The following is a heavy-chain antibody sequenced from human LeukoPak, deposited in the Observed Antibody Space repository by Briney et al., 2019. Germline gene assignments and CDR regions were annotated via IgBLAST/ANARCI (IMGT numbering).Heavy chain of an antibody. V-gene: IGHV4-39*07. CDR1: GGSISSSSYY. CDR3: ARDSSGDSSGYYLFDY. D-gene: IGHD3-22*01. J-gene: IGHJ4*02. Sequence: SETLSLTCTVSGGSISSSSYYWGWIRQPPGKGLEWIGSIYYSGSTYYNPSLKSRVTISVDTSKNQFSLKLSSVTAADTAVYYCARDSSGDSSGYYLFDYWGQGTLVTVSS. CDR2: IYYSGST.